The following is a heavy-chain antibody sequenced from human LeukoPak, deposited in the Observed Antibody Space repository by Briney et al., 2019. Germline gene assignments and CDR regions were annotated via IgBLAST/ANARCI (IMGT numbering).Heavy chain of an antibody. CDR1: GFTFSSYW. D-gene: IGHD3-10*01. CDR3: ARAVLLWFGEYYYYYMDV. CDR2: IKQDGSEK. Sequence: VGSLRLSCAASGFTFSSYWMSWVRQAPGKGLEWVANIKQDGSEKYYVDSVKGRFTISRDNAKNSLYLKMNSLRVEDTAVYYCARAVLLWFGEYYYYYMDVWGKGTTVTVSS. J-gene: IGHJ6*03. V-gene: IGHV3-7*01.